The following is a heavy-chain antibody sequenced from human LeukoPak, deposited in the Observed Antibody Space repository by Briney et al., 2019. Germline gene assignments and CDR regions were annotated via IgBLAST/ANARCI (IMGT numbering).Heavy chain of an antibody. Sequence: RAGGALRLSCAASGFKFDDYGMSWVRHVQGKGVEWVSGKNWEGDRTVYADAVKGRFTISRDNVKNFLYLQMNSLRVEDTALYFCGRVYCSTTSCYDYYDYYMDGWGKGTTVTVSS. CDR3: GRVYCSTTSCYDYYDYYMDG. V-gene: IGHV3-20*04. J-gene: IGHJ6*03. CDR1: GFKFDDYG. CDR2: KNWEGDRT. D-gene: IGHD2-2*01.